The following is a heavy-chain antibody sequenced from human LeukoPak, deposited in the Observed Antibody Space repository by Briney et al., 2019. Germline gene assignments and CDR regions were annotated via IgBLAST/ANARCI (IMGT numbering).Heavy chain of an antibody. D-gene: IGHD3-3*01. V-gene: IGHV3-7*01. CDR1: GFSFNTYW. CDR2: IKHDGSET. J-gene: IGHJ4*02. Sequence: GGSLRLSCAASGFSFNTYWMNWARLAPGKGLEWVATIKHDGSETFYVDSVKGRFAISRDNTKKSLFLQMNSLRAEDTALYYCASFWSAYYTLPFAYWGQGTLVTVST. CDR3: ASFWSAYYTLPFAY.